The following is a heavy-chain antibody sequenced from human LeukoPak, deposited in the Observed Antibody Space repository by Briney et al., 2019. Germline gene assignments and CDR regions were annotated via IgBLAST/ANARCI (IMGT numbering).Heavy chain of an antibody. CDR2: IYYTGST. CDR1: GGSISGHY. Sequence: PSETLALTCTVSGGSISGHYWSWIRQPPGKGLEWIGYIYYTGSTSYNPSLKSRVTISVDTSKNQFSLRLSSVTPADTAVYYCARGVSYVSSWGQGTLVTVSS. CDR3: ARGVSYVSS. V-gene: IGHV4-59*11. J-gene: IGHJ5*02. D-gene: IGHD3-16*01.